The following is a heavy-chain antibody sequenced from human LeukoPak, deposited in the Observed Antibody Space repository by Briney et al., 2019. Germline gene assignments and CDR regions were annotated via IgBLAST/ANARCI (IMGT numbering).Heavy chain of an antibody. CDR2: ISSSGSTI. CDR1: GFTFSSYE. V-gene: IGHV3-48*03. CDR3: AKNGGRGAYCSGGSCYPYYYYYMDV. Sequence: GGSLRLSCAASGFTFSSYEMNWVRQAPGKGLEWVSYISSSGSTIYYADSVKGRFTISRDNAKNSLYLQMNSLRAEDTAIYYCAKNGGRGAYCSGGSCYPYYYYYMDVWGKGTTVTISS. D-gene: IGHD2-15*01. J-gene: IGHJ6*03.